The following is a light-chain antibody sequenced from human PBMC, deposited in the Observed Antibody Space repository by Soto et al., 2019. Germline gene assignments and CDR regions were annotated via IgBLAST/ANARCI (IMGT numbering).Light chain of an antibody. CDR1: SSDVGGYNH. V-gene: IGLV2-14*03. Sequence: QSVLTQPASVSGSPGQSITISCTGTSSDVGGYNHVSWYQHYPGKAPKLIIYDVTNRPSGVSNRFSGSKSGNTASLTISGLQAEDEADYFCSSYTRSTIYVFGTGTKSPS. J-gene: IGLJ1*01. CDR2: DVT. CDR3: SSYTRSTIYV.